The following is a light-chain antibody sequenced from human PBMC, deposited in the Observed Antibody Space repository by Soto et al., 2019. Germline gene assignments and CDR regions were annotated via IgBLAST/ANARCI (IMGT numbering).Light chain of an antibody. V-gene: IGKV1-39*01. CDR3: QQSFFAPPT. Sequence: DIHMAQSPSSVSASVGDTVTISCRASQNVRSYLNWYQQKPGRAPKLLIYESSTLESGVPSTFSGDGFGTDFTLTISRLHPDDFATYYCQQSFFAPPTFGRGTKVEI. CDR1: QNVRSY. CDR2: ESS. J-gene: IGKJ1*01.